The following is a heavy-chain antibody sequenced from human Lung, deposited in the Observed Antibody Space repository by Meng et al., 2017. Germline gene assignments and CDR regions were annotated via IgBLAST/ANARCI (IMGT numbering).Heavy chain of an antibody. D-gene: IGHD2-21*02. J-gene: IGHJ4*02. Sequence: QVQLGHSGAEVKKPGASVKVSCKASGYTFTSYAMHWVRQAPGQRLEWMGWINAGNGNTKYSQKFQGRVTITRDTSASTAYMELSSLRSEDTAVYYCARGDYCGGDCYWFDYWGQGTLVTVSS. V-gene: IGHV1-3*01. CDR2: INAGNGNT. CDR1: GYTFTSYA. CDR3: ARGDYCGGDCYWFDY.